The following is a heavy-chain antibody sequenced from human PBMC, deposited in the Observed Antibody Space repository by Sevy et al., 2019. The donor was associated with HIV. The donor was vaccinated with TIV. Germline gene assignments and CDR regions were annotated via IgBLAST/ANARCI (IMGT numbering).Heavy chain of an antibody. D-gene: IGHD2-15*01. CDR2: IYYSWST. V-gene: IGHV4-61*01. Sequence: SETLSLTCTVSGGSVSSGSYYWSWIRQPPGKGLEWIGYIYYSWSTNYHPSLKSRVTISVDTSKNQFSLKLSSVTAADTAVYYCARGGDGYCSGGSCYLNWFDPWGQGTLVTVSS. J-gene: IGHJ5*02. CDR3: ARGGDGYCSGGSCYLNWFDP. CDR1: GGSVSSGSYY.